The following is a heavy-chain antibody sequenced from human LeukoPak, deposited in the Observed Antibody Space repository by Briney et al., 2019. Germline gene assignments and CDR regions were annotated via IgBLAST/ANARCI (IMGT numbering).Heavy chain of an antibody. CDR1: GFTFSSYW. Sequence: QPGESLRLSCAASGFTFSSYWMHWVRQAPGKGLVRLSRINSDGSSTTYADSVKGRFTVSRDNAKNTLFLQMNSLRVDDTAVYYCAKSALATSREYWDQGTLVTVSS. V-gene: IGHV3-74*01. CDR2: INSDGSST. CDR3: AKSALATSREY. D-gene: IGHD2-2*01. J-gene: IGHJ4*02.